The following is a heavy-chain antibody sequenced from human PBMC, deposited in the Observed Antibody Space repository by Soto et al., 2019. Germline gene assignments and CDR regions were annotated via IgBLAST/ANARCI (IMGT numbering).Heavy chain of an antibody. CDR3: ARSRTYDYVWGSYRHGMDV. D-gene: IGHD3-16*01. J-gene: IGHJ6*02. V-gene: IGHV1-46*01. CDR2: INPSGGSP. CDR1: GYKFTSYY. Sequence: RASVKVSCKASGYKFTSYYMHWVRQAPGQGLEWMGIINPSGGSPSYAQKFQGRVTMTRDTSTSTVYMELSSLRSEDTAVYYCARSRTYDYVWGSYRHGMDVWGQGTTVTVSS.